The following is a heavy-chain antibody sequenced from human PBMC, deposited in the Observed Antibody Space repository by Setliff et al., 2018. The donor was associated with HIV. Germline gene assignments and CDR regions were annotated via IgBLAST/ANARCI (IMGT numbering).Heavy chain of an antibody. CDR3: AREHHGMDV. CDR1: GFIFSSYA. CDR2: MSYDGNKK. Sequence: GGSLRLSCAASGFIFSSYAMRWVRQAPGKGLEWVAVMSYDGNKKYYADSVKGRFTISRDNAKNSLYLQMNSLRAEDTAVYYCAREHHGMDVWGQGTTVTVSS. V-gene: IGHV3-30*07. J-gene: IGHJ6*02.